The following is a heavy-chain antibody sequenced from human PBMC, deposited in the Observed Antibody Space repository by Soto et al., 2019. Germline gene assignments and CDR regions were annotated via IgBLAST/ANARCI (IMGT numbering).Heavy chain of an antibody. J-gene: IGHJ4*02. CDR1: GFTFSSYG. CDR2: ISYDGSNK. CDR3: AKDSSSGAFDY. V-gene: IGHV3-30*18. Sequence: GGSLRLSCAASGFTFSSYGMHWVRQAPGKGLEWVAVISYDGSNKYYADSVKGRFTISRDNSKNTLYLQMNSLRAEDTAVYYCAKDSSSGAFDYWGQGTLVTVSS. D-gene: IGHD6-6*01.